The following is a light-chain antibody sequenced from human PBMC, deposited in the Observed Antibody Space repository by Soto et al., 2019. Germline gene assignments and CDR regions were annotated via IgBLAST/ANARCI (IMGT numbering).Light chain of an antibody. CDR3: SSYSSSTPYV. CDR1: GSDISVYNY. J-gene: IGLJ1*01. V-gene: IGLV2-14*01. Sequence: QSVLTQPASVSGSPGQSITISCTGPGSDISVYNYVSWYQQHPGKAPKLIIYEVSDRPSGVSNRFSGSKSGNTASLTISGLQAEDEADYYCSSYSSSTPYVFGTGTKLTVL. CDR2: EVS.